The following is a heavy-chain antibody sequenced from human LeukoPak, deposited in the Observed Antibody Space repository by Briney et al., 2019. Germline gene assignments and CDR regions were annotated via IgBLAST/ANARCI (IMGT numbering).Heavy chain of an antibody. CDR1: GFTFDDYA. CDR2: ISWNSDMI. V-gene: IGHV3-9*03. J-gene: IGHJ4*02. Sequence: PGRSLRLSCAASGFTFDDYAMHWVRQAPGKGLEGVSGISWNSDMIGYADSVKGRFTISRDNAKNSLYLQMNSLRAEDMALYYCAKAKYLGGSYDYWGQGTLVTVSS. D-gene: IGHD3-10*01. CDR3: AKAKYLGGSYDY.